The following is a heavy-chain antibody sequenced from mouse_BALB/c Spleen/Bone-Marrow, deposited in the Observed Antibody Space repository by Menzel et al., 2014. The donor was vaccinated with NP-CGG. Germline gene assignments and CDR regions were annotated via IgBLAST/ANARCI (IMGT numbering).Heavy chain of an antibody. CDR1: GFSITSGYS. Sequence: DVMLVESGPDLVKPSQSLSLTCTVTGFSITSGYSWHWIRQFPGSKLEWMGYIHYSVGTNYNPSLKSRISITRDTSKNQFFLQLNSVTTEDTATYYCARKGTGTSYFDYWGQGTTLTVSS. D-gene: IGHD4-1*01. CDR3: ARKGTGTSYFDY. CDR2: IHYSVGT. V-gene: IGHV3-1*02. J-gene: IGHJ2*01.